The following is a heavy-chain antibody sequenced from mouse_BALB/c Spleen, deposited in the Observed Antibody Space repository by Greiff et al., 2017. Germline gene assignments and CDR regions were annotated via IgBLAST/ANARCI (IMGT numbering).Heavy chain of an antibody. CDR2: IIPGSGST. CDR3: ARLLRLPAMDY. Sequence: VQLQQSGAELMKPGASVKISCKATGYTFSSYWIEWVKQRPGHGLEWIGEIIPGSGSTNYNEKFKGKATFTADTSSNTAYMKLSSLTSEDSAVYYCARLLRLPAMDYWGQGTSVTVSS. V-gene: IGHV1-9*01. J-gene: IGHJ4*01. CDR1: GYTFSSYW. D-gene: IGHD1-2*01.